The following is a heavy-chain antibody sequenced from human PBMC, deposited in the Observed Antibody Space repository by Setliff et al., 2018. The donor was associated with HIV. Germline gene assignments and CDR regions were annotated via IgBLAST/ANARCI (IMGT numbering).Heavy chain of an antibody. CDR1: GGSISSGGYY. CDR3: ARAVNFDY. J-gene: IGHJ4*02. D-gene: IGHD6-19*01. V-gene: IGHV4-61*08. Sequence: SETLSLTCTVSGGSISSGGYYWSWIRQPPGKGLEWIGYIYVYNSERTNYNPSLTSRVTISVDTSRNQFSLKLTSVTAADTAIYYCARAVNFDYWGQGTQVTVSS. CDR2: IYVYNSERT.